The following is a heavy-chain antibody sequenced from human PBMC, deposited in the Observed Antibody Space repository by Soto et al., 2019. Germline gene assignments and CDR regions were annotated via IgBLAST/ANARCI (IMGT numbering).Heavy chain of an antibody. CDR1: GFTFSSYS. V-gene: IGHV3-48*01. J-gene: IGHJ4*02. CDR3: ARDSALIDY. CDR2: SSSSSRTI. Sequence: EVQLVESGGGLVQPGGSLRLSCAASGFTFSSYSMNWVRQAPGKGLEWVSYSSSSSRTIYYADSVKGRFTISRDNAKNSLYRQMNRLRAECTAVYYCARDSALIDYWGQGTLVTVSS.